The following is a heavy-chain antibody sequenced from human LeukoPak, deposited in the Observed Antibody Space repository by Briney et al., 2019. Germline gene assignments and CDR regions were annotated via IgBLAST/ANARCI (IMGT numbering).Heavy chain of an antibody. J-gene: IGHJ6*03. CDR1: GLTFDDYA. CDR2: ISWNSGNI. V-gene: IGHV3-9*01. CDR3: AKDAYGGATFFYYMDV. D-gene: IGHD2/OR15-2a*01. Sequence: GRSLRLSCAGSGLTFDDYAMHWVRETPGKGLEWVSGISWNSGNIAYADFVGGRFTTSGDNAKNSLSLQMNSLSDEDTAVYYCAKDAYGGATFFYYMDVWGKGTTVTVSS.